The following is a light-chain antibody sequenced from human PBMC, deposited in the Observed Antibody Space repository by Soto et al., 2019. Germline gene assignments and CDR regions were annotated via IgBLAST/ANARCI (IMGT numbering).Light chain of an antibody. CDR1: QSVSSSY. J-gene: IGKJ3*01. Sequence: EIVLTQSPGTLSLSPGERATLSCRASQSVSSSYLAWYQQKPGQAPRLLINGASSRATGIPDRFSGSGSGTDFTLTISRLEPEDFAVYYCQQYVSSPVTFGSGPKVDIK. V-gene: IGKV3-20*01. CDR3: QQYVSSPVT. CDR2: GAS.